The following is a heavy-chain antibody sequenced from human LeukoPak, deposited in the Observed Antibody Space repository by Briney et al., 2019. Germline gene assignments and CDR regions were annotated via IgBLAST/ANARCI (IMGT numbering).Heavy chain of an antibody. CDR1: GFTFSSYA. Sequence: PGGSLRLSCAASGFTFSSYAMSSVRQAPGKGLEWVSAISGSGGSTYYADSVKGRFTISRDNSKNTLYLQMNSLRAEDAAVYYCAKGIVVVPAAIDYWGQGTLVTVSS. V-gene: IGHV3-23*01. CDR3: AKGIVVVPAAIDY. D-gene: IGHD2-2*01. CDR2: ISGSGGST. J-gene: IGHJ4*02.